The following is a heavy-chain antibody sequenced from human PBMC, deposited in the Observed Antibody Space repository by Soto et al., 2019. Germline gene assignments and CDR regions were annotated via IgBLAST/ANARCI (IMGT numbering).Heavy chain of an antibody. CDR2: INHSGST. CDR3: TRVYVIVVVPASMTHGAFDI. V-gene: IGHV4-34*01. D-gene: IGHD2-2*01. CDR1: GGSFSGYY. Sequence: SETLSLTCAVYGGSFSGYYWSWIRQPPGKGLEWIGEINHSGSTNYNPSIKSRVTISVDTSKNQFSLKLSSVTAADTTMNYCTRVYVIVVVPASMTHGAFDIWGQGTMVTASS. J-gene: IGHJ3*02.